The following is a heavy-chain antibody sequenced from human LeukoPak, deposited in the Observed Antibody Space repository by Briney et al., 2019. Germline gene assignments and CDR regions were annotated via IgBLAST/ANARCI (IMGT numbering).Heavy chain of an antibody. CDR3: ARDAYGDYRAYYFDY. Sequence: GGSLRLSCAASGFTFSSYEMNWVRQAPGKGLEWVSYVSSSGSTIYYADFVKGRFTISRDNAKNSLYLQMNSLRAEDTAVYYCARDAYGDYRAYYFDYWGQGTLVTVSS. J-gene: IGHJ4*02. V-gene: IGHV3-48*03. CDR2: VSSSGSTI. CDR1: GFTFSSYE. D-gene: IGHD4-17*01.